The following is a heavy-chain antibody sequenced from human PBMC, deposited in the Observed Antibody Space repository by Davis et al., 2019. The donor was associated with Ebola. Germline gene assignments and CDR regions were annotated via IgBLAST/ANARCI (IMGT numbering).Heavy chain of an antibody. CDR3: ARDMGRG. D-gene: IGHD3-10*01. V-gene: IGHV3-7*01. J-gene: IGHJ4*02. Sequence: GESLKISCAASGFTFSSYWMSWVRQAPGKGLEWVANIKQDGSEKYYVDSVKGRFTITRENAKNSLYLQMHSLRTADTAVYYCARDMGRGWGQGTLVTVSS. CDR1: GFTFSSYW. CDR2: IKQDGSEK.